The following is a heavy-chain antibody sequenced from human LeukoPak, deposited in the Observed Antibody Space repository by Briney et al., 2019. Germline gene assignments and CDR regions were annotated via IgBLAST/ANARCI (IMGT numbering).Heavy chain of an antibody. V-gene: IGHV1-2*06. CDR3: ARGYCSGGSCYSVENWFDP. J-gene: IGHJ5*02. CDR2: INPNSGGT. CDR1: GYTFTGYY. D-gene: IGHD2-15*01. Sequence: ASVKVSCEAAGYTFTGYYMFWVRQAPGQGLEWMGRINPNSGGTNYARKFQGRVTMTRDTSISTAYMELSRLRSDDTAVYYCARGYCSGGSCYSVENWFDPWGQGTLVTVSS.